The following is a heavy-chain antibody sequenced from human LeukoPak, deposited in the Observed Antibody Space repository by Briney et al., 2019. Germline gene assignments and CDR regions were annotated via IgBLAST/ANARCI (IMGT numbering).Heavy chain of an antibody. CDR2: IYYSGST. CDR3: ARVFSYGSGSPYYFDY. D-gene: IGHD3-10*01. CDR1: GGSISSGGYY. V-gene: IGHV4-31*03. Sequence: SETLSLTCTVSGGSISSGGYYWSWIRQHPGKGLEWIGYIYYSGSTYYNPSLKSRVTISVDTSKNQFSLKLSSVTAADTAVYYRARVFSYGSGSPYYFDYWGQGTLVTVSS. J-gene: IGHJ4*02.